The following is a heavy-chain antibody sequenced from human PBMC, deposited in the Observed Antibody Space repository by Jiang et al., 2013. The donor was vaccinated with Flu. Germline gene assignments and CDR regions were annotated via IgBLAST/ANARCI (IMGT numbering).Heavy chain of an antibody. CDR3: TRGYCRGGICYDGVDY. CDR1: GDSIRNYY. CDR2: IYHSGST. D-gene: IGHD2-15*01. Sequence: LLKPSETLSLTCAVSGDSIRNYYWSWIRQAPGRGLEWIGYIYHSGSTNYNPSLKSRVTMSVDTSKNQFSLKLTSVSAADTAIYYCTRGYCRGGICYDGVDYWGQGTLVTVSS. J-gene: IGHJ4*02. V-gene: IGHV4-59*01.